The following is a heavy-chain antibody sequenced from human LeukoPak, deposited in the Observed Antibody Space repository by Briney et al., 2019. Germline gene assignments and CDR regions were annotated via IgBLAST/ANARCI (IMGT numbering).Heavy chain of an antibody. CDR3: ARDARTSYDSSGYYFDY. CDR2: INPSGGST. D-gene: IGHD3-22*01. Sequence: ASAKVSCKASGYTFTSYYMHWVRQAPGQGLEWMGIINPSGGSTSYAQKFQGRVTMTRDTSTSTVYMELSSLRSEDTAVYYCARDARTSYDSSGYYFDYWGQGTLVTVSS. CDR1: GYTFTSYY. V-gene: IGHV1-46*01. J-gene: IGHJ4*02.